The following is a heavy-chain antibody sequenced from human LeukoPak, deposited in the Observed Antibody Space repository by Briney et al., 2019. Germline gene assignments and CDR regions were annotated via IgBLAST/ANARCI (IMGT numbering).Heavy chain of an antibody. CDR1: GYTFTGYY. D-gene: IGHD5-18*01. CDR3: ARPDTAMVPHYFDY. Sequence: GASVKVSCKASGYTFTGYYMHWVRQAPGQGLEWMGWINPNSGGTNYAQKFQGWVTMTRDTSISTAYMELSRLRSDDTAVYYCARPDTAMVPHYFDYWGHGTLVTVSS. J-gene: IGHJ4*01. CDR2: INPNSGGT. V-gene: IGHV1-2*04.